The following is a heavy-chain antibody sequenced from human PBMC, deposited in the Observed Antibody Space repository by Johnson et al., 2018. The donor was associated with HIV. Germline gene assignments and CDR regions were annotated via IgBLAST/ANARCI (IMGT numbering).Heavy chain of an antibody. J-gene: IGHJ3*02. CDR3: ARVGVSGYDLAAFDI. V-gene: IGHV3-30*03. CDR1: GFTVSSNY. D-gene: IGHD5-12*01. Sequence: QMLLVESGGGLIQPGGSLRLSCAASGFTVSSNYMSWVRQAPGKGLEWVAVLSYDGSKEYYVDSVKGRFNLSRDSSKNTLYLQRNSLRAEDTAVYYCARVGVSGYDLAAFDIWGQGTMVTVSS. CDR2: LSYDGSKE.